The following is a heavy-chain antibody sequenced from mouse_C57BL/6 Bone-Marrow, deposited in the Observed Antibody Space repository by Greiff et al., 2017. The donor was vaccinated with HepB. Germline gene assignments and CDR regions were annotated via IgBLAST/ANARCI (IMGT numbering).Heavy chain of an antibody. Sequence: VQLQQPGAELVKPGASVKMSCKASGYTFNSYWITWVKQRPGQGLEWIGDIYPGSGSTNDNEKFKSKATLTVDTSSSTANMQLSSLTSEDSAVYDCARKDYGSRYWYFDVWGTGTTVTVSS. D-gene: IGHD1-1*01. V-gene: IGHV1-55*01. CDR1: GYTFNSYW. J-gene: IGHJ1*03. CDR3: ARKDYGSRYWYFDV. CDR2: IYPGSGST.